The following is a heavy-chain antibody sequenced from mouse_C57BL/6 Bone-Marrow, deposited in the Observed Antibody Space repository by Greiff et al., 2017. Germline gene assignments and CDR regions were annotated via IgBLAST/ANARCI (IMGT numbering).Heavy chain of an antibody. V-gene: IGHV5-12*01. D-gene: IGHD2-2*01. J-gene: IGHJ3*01. CDR2: ICNGGVST. CDR3: ARHSPYGYGPPWCAY. Sequence: RLEWVAYICNGGVSTYYPDTVKGRFTISRDNAKNTLYLQMSRLKSEDTAMYYFARHSPYGYGPPWCAYWGQGTLVTVSA.